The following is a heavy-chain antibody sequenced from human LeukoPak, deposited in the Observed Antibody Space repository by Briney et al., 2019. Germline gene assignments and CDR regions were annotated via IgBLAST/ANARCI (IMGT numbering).Heavy chain of an antibody. CDR3: ASFSSSMDYFDY. CDR2: IYYSGST. D-gene: IGHD6-6*01. J-gene: IGHJ4*02. Sequence: PSETLSLTCTVSGGSISSHYWSWIRQPPGKGLEWIGYIYYSGSTNYNPSLKSRVTISVDTSKNQFSLKLSSVTAADTAVYYCASFSSSMDYFDYWGQGILVTVSS. CDR1: GGSISSHY. V-gene: IGHV4-59*11.